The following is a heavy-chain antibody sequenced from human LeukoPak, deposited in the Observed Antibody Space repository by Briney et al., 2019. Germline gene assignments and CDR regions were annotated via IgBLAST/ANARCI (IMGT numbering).Heavy chain of an antibody. CDR2: IYYSGST. CDR3: ARHVPSGWYWFDP. D-gene: IGHD6-19*01. J-gene: IGHJ5*02. V-gene: IGHV4-59*08. Sequence: SETLSLTCTVSGGSISSYYWSWIRQPPGKGLEWIGYIYYSGSTNYNPSLKSRVTISVDTSKNQFSLKLSSVTAADTAVYYCARHVPSGWYWFDPWGQGTLVTVSS. CDR1: GGSISSYY.